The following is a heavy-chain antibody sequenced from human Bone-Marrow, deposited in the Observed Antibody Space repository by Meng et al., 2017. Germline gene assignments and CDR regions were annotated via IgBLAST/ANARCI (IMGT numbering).Heavy chain of an antibody. CDR2: ISDVSSYT. D-gene: IGHD3-3*01. Sequence: GESLKISCAASGFTFRNYGMNWVRQAPGKGLEWVSSISDVSSYTYYADSVKGRFTISRDNARNSLSLQMNSLRADDMALYYCAKDRAYDFWSGAHAFDIWGQGTMVTVSS. V-gene: IGHV3-21*04. J-gene: IGHJ3*02. CDR3: AKDRAYDFWSGAHAFDI. CDR1: GFTFRNYG.